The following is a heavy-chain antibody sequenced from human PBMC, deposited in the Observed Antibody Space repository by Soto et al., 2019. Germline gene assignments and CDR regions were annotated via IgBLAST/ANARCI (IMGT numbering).Heavy chain of an antibody. CDR2: IIPNNGTT. J-gene: IGHJ4*02. CDR1: RGTFSSYA. V-gene: IGHV1-69*06. D-gene: IGHD2-2*01. CDR3: ARDVYCSSTSCHLIDY. Sequence: ASVKVSCKASRGTFSSYAISWVRQAPGQGLEWMGWIIPNNGTTNYAQKLQGRVTMTADTSTSTAYMELRSLRSDDTAVYYCARDVYCSSTSCHLIDYWGQGTLVTVSS.